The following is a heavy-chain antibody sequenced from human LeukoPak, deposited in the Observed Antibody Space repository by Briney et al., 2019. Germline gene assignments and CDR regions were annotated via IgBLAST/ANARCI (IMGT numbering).Heavy chain of an antibody. D-gene: IGHD5-24*01. J-gene: IGHJ3*02. Sequence: PGRSLRLSCAASGFTFSSYGMHWVRQAPGKGLDWVAVIWYDGSNKYYADSVKGRFTISRDNSKNTLYLQMNSLRAEDTAVYYCAREGVRDGAFDIWGQGTMVTVSS. V-gene: IGHV3-33*01. CDR3: AREGVRDGAFDI. CDR1: GFTFSSYG. CDR2: IWYDGSNK.